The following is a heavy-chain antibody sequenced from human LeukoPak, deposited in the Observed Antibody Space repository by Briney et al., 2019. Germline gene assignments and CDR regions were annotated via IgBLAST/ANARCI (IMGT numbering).Heavy chain of an antibody. CDR2: IYTSGST. J-gene: IGHJ5*02. V-gene: IGHV4-4*07. D-gene: IGHD2-2*01. Sequence: PSETLSLTCTVSGGSISSYYWSWIRQPAGKGLEWIGRIYTSGSTNYNPSLKSRVTMSVDTSKNQFSLKPSSVTAADTAVYYCARDKQYQLLTRRATINWFDPWGQGTLVTVSS. CDR3: ARDKQYQLLTRRATINWFDP. CDR1: GGSISSYY.